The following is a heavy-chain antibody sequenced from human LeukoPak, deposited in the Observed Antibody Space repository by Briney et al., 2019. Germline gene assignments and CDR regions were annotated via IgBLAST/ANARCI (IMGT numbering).Heavy chain of an antibody. D-gene: IGHD5-24*01. CDR2: IHTSGTM. CDR1: GGSVSTGSYY. CDR3: ARGRRDGYNLKYFDY. Sequence: SETLSLTCTVSGGSVSTGSYYWSWIRQPAGRGLEWIGHIHTSGTMNYNASLKSRVRISVETSKNQFSLRLSSVTAADTAVYYCARGRRDGYNLKYFDYWGQGTLVTVSS. V-gene: IGHV4-61*09. J-gene: IGHJ4*02.